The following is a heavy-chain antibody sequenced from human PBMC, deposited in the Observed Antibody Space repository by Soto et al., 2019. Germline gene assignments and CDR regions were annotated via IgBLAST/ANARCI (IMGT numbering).Heavy chain of an antibody. CDR2: IKSKTDGGTT. Sequence: AAAGLTIVNAWVNWVRKTTGKGLEWVGRIKSKTDGGTTDYAAPVRGRFTISRDDSKNTLYLQMNSLKTEDTAVYYCTTDRGYCTNGVCYGGYYYGMDVWGQGTTVTAP. V-gene: IGHV3-15*07. CDR1: GLTIVNAW. D-gene: IGHD2-8*01. J-gene: IGHJ6*02. CDR3: TTDRGYCTNGVCYGGYYYGMDV.